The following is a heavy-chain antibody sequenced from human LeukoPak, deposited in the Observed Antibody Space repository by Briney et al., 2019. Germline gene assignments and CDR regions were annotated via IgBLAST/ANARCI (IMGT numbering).Heavy chain of an antibody. Sequence: SETLSLTCTVSGGSLSSYYWSWIRQPAGKGLEWIGRIYTSGSTNYTPSLKSRVTMSVNTSKNQFSLKLSYVTAADTAVYYCARDLAAANYYFDYWGQGTLVTVSS. CDR2: IYTSGST. J-gene: IGHJ4*02. D-gene: IGHD6-13*01. CDR3: ARDLAAANYYFDY. CDR1: GGSLSSYY. V-gene: IGHV4-4*07.